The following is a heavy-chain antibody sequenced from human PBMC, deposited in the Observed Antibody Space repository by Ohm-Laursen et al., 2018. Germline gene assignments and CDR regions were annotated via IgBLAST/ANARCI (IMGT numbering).Heavy chain of an antibody. V-gene: IGHV1-46*02. J-gene: IGHJ4*02. Sequence: ASVKASRNASGYSFNSNHMQWLRQAPGQGLGWMGIIKSTDDTRTYAQKFQGRVTMTRDTSTSTVYMELSSLRSEDTAVYYCARGGGGDYAHWGQGTLVTVSS. D-gene: IGHD4-17*01. CDR3: ARGGGGDYAH. CDR1: GYSFNSNH. CDR2: IKSTDDTR.